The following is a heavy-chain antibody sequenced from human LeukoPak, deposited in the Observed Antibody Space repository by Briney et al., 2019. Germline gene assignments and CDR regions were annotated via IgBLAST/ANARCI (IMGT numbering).Heavy chain of an antibody. V-gene: IGHV1-2*02. J-gene: IGHJ4*02. CDR3: ARVDSGYDHLNDY. D-gene: IGHD5-12*01. CDR1: GYSFTSHY. Sequence: GASVKVSCKASGYSFTSHYMHWVRQAPGQGLEWMGWINPNSGGTNYAQKFQGRVTMTRDTSISTAYMELSRLRSDDTAVYYCARVDSGYDHLNDYWGQGTLVTVSS. CDR2: INPNSGGT.